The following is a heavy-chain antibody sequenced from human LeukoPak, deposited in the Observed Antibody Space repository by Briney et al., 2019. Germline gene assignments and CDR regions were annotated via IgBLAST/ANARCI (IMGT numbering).Heavy chain of an antibody. CDR2: ISAYNGST. V-gene: IGHV1-18*01. CDR1: GYTFTSYG. Sequence: GASVKVSCKASGYTFTSYGISWVRQAPGQGLEWMGWISAYNGSTNYAQKLQGRVTITTDTSTSTAYMELRSLRSDDTAVYYCARENGIAAAATHWYFDLWGRGPLVTVSS. J-gene: IGHJ2*01. CDR3: ARENGIAAAATHWYFDL. D-gene: IGHD6-13*01.